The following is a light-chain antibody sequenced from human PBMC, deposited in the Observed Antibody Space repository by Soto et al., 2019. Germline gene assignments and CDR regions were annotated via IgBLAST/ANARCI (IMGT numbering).Light chain of an antibody. CDR1: QSINNY. V-gene: IGKV3-11*01. CDR3: QYRGIWPPGAT. CDR2: DAS. Sequence: EIVLTQSPVTLSLSPGERATLSCRASQSINNYLAWYQQKPGQPARLIIYDASNRATAIPVRFSGSRYGTDFTLTISSLEPEDSAVYYCQYRGIWPPGATFGGGTKVEFK. J-gene: IGKJ4*02.